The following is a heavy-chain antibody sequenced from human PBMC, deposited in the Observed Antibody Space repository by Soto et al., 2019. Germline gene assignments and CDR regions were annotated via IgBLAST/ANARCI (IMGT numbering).Heavy chain of an antibody. Sequence: GGSLRLSCVASGFIVSSNQMSWVRQAPGKGLEWVSVIYSGHTTYYADSVEGRFTVSRDDSKNTLYLQMNSLRVEDTAVYYCVRGPSDHKLRLVEWPYGDYWGQGALVTSPQ. V-gene: IGHV3-53*01. CDR1: GFIVSSNQ. CDR3: VRGPSDHKLRLVEWPYGDY. CDR2: IYSGHTT. D-gene: IGHD3-3*01. J-gene: IGHJ4*02.